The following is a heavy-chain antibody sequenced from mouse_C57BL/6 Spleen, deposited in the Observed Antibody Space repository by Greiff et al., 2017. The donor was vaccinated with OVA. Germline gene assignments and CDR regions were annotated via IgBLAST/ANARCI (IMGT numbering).Heavy chain of an antibody. CDR3: ARRRITTVVGWYFDV. V-gene: IGHV1-18*01. Sequence: EVKLVESGPELVKPGASVKIPCKASGYTFTDYNMDWVKQSHGKSLEWIGDINPNNGGTIYNQKFKGKATLTVDKSSSTAYMELRSLTSEDTAVYYCARRRITTVVGWYFDVWGTGTTVTVSS. CDR1: GYTFTDYN. D-gene: IGHD1-1*01. CDR2: INPNNGGT. J-gene: IGHJ1*03.